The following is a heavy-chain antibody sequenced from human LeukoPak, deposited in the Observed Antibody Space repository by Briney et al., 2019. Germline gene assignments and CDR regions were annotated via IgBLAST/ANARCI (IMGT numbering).Heavy chain of an antibody. D-gene: IGHD1-26*01. Sequence: GGSLRLSCATSGFTFSTYAMNWVRQAPGKGLEWVSFISSSAATVYYADSVKGRFTTSRDYAKNSLYLQMNSLRAEDTGVYYCARDRDSGSYPLGPWGQGTLVTVSS. J-gene: IGHJ5*02. V-gene: IGHV3-48*03. CDR1: GFTFSTYA. CDR3: ARDRDSGSYPLGP. CDR2: ISSSAATV.